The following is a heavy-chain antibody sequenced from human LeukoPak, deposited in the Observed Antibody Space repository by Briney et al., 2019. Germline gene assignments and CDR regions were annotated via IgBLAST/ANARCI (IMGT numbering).Heavy chain of an antibody. CDR2: IYYNGNT. V-gene: IGHV4-39*07. CDR3: ARDEYYYDSSDYQSPSFDY. J-gene: IGHJ4*02. D-gene: IGHD3-22*01. CDR1: GGSITNSDYY. Sequence: SETLSLTCIVSGGSITNSDYYWGWIRQPPGKGLEWIGSIYYNGNTYYNPSLKSRVTISVDTSKNQFSLKLTSATAADTAVYYCARDEYYYDSSDYQSPSFDYWGQGTLVTVSS.